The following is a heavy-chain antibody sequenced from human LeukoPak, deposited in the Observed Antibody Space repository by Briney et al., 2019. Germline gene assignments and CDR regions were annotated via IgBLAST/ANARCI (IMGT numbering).Heavy chain of an antibody. CDR2: IYYSGST. V-gene: IGHV4-59*12. CDR3: ARERVIAAAGDGFDS. J-gene: IGHJ4*02. CDR1: GGSISSYY. Sequence: PSETLSLTCTVSGGSISSYYWSWIRQPPGKGLEWIGYIYYSGSTNYNPSLKSRVTISVDTSKNQFSLKLSSVTAADTALYYCARERVIAAAGDGFDSWGQGTLVTVSS. D-gene: IGHD2-21*01.